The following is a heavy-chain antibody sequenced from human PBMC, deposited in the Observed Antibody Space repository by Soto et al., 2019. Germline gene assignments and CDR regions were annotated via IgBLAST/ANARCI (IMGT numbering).Heavy chain of an antibody. Sequence: EVQLVESGGGLVQPGGSLRLSCAASGFTVSSNYMSWVRQAPGKGLEWGSVIYSGGSTYYADSVKGRFTISRDNSKNTLDLQMNSLRAEDTAVYYCARAFSSGWYSDAFDIWGQGTMVTVSS. D-gene: IGHD6-19*01. CDR3: ARAFSSGWYSDAFDI. V-gene: IGHV3-66*01. CDR2: IYSGGST. CDR1: GFTVSSNY. J-gene: IGHJ3*02.